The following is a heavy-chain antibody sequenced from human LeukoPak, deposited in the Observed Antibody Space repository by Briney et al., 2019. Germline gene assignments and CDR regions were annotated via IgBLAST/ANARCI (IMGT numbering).Heavy chain of an antibody. CDR1: GGSISGYY. Sequence: SETLSLTCTVSGGSISGYYWSWIRQPPGKRLEWIGYIYSSGSTNYNPSLKSRVTISVDTSKNQFSLRLSSVTAADTAVYYCARHYPPDYTLDYWGQGTLVTVSS. CDR2: IYSSGST. D-gene: IGHD4-11*01. J-gene: IGHJ4*02. V-gene: IGHV4-59*08. CDR3: ARHYPPDYTLDY.